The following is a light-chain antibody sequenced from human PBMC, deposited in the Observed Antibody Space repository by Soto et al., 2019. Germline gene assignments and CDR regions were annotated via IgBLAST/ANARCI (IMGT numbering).Light chain of an antibody. V-gene: IGKV3-11*01. Sequence: EIVLTQSPATLSLYQGERATLSCRVSQSVSSSLAWSQQKTVQAPRLLIYDASYRATGIPARFSGSWSGTDFTLTSSSVEAEDFAVYCCQQSYIAATFGRGTNVDIK. CDR3: QQSYIAAT. CDR1: QSVSSS. J-gene: IGKJ3*01. CDR2: DAS.